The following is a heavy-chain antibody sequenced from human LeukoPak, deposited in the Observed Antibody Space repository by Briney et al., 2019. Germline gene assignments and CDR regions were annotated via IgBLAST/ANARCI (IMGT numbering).Heavy chain of an antibody. CDR1: GFTFSSYW. CDR2: INSDGSGT. V-gene: IGHV3-74*01. D-gene: IGHD3-22*01. CDR3: AKDPGLDAFDI. J-gene: IGHJ3*02. Sequence: PGGSLRLSCAASGFTFSSYWMHWVRQAPGKGLVWVSRINSDGSGTIYADSVQGRFTISRDNAKNTLYLQMNSLRAEDTAVYFCAKDPGLDAFDIWGQGTMVTVSS.